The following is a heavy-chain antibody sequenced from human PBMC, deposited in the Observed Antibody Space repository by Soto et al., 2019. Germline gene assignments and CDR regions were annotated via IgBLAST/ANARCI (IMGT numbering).Heavy chain of an antibody. V-gene: IGHV4-59*01. D-gene: IGHD6-19*01. Sequence: SETLSLTCTVSGGSISSYYWSWIRQPPGKGLEWIGYIYYSGSTNYNPSLKSRVTISVDTSKNQFSLKLSSVTAADTAVYYCARYPYSSGWYSSMVAFDIWGQGTMVTVSS. CDR2: IYYSGST. J-gene: IGHJ3*02. CDR1: GGSISSYY. CDR3: ARYPYSSGWYSSMVAFDI.